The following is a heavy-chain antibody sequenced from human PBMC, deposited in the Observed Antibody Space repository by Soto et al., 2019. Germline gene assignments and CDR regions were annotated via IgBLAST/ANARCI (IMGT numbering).Heavy chain of an antibody. CDR3: AKDAPWLYYDSSGYYFDY. CDR1: GFTFSSYA. CDR2: IRGSGGST. J-gene: IGHJ4*02. D-gene: IGHD3-22*01. Sequence: GESLKISCAASGFTFSSYAMSWVRQAPGKGLEWVSAIRGSGGSTYYADSVKGRYTISRDNSKNTLYLQMNSLRAEDSAVSYFAKDAPWLYYDSSGYYFDYWGQGTLVTVSS. V-gene: IGHV3-23*01.